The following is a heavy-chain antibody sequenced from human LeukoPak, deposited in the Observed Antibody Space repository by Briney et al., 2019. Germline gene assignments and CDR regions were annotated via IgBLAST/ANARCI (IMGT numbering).Heavy chain of an antibody. CDR3: ARDYYDSRGEAFDI. CDR1: GDSIGSHY. D-gene: IGHD3-22*01. CDR2: IFYVGST. J-gene: IGHJ3*02. V-gene: IGHV4-59*11. Sequence: SETLSLTCTVSGDSIGSHYWSWIRQPPGKGLEWIGYIFYVGSTNYNPSLKSRDTISVDTSKNQFSLKLNSVTAADTAVYYCARDYYDSRGEAFDIWGQGTMVTVSS.